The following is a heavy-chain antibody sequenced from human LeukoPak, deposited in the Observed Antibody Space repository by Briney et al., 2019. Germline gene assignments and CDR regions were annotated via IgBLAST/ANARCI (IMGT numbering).Heavy chain of an antibody. CDR3: ARAGSGYYPFDD. Sequence: SSETLSLTCTVSGGSISSYYWSWIRQPPGKGLEWIGYVYHSGSTNYNPSLKSRVTISVDTSNNQFSLKLSSVTAADTAVYYCARAGSGYYPFDDWGQGTLVTVSS. CDR1: GGSISSYY. D-gene: IGHD3-22*01. V-gene: IGHV4-59*01. CDR2: VYHSGST. J-gene: IGHJ4*02.